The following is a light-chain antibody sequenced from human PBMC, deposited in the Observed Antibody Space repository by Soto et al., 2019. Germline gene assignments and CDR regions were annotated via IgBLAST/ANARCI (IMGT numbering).Light chain of an antibody. CDR3: QQYNIWLWT. CDR1: QSINAH. Sequence: EVVMTQSPATLSVSPGERVTLSCRASQSINAHLAWYQQKPGQAPRLLIHGASTRATGIPARCSGSGFGTEFILSISSLQSEDFAVYYCQQYNIWLWTFGQGSKVEIQ. V-gene: IGKV3-15*01. J-gene: IGKJ1*01. CDR2: GAS.